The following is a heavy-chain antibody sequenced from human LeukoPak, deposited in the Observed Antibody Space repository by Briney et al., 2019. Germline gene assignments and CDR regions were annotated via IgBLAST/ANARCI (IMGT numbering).Heavy chain of an antibody. D-gene: IGHD1-14*01. V-gene: IGHV4-38-2*02. Sequence: SETLSLTCTVSGYSISSGYYWGWIRQPPGKGLEWIGSIYHSGSTYYNPSLKSRVTISVDTSKNQFSLKLSSVTAADTAVYYCARGNRYGMDVWGQGTTVTVSS. CDR1: GYSISSGYY. J-gene: IGHJ6*02. CDR3: ARGNRYGMDV. CDR2: IYHSGST.